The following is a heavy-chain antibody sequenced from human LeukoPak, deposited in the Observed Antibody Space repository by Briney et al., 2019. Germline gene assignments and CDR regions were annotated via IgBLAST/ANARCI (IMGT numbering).Heavy chain of an antibody. V-gene: IGHV3-74*01. CDR1: GFTFSNYW. Sequence: GGSLRLSCAASGFTFSNYWMYWVRQVPGKGLFWVSRINPDGSTTNYADSVRGGFTISRDNAKNTLYLQMNSLRVEDTAVYYCAKDLSDIVVVVAATLGYWGQGTLVTVSS. CDR3: AKDLSDIVVVVAATLGY. D-gene: IGHD2-15*01. CDR2: INPDGSTT. J-gene: IGHJ4*02.